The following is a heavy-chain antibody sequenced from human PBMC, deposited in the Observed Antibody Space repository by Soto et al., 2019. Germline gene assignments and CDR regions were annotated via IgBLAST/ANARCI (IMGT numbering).Heavy chain of an antibody. Sequence: QVQLVESGGGVVQPGRSLRLSCAASGFTVSSYGMHWVRQAPGKGLEWVAVIWYDGSNKYYADSVKGRFTISRDNSKNTLYLQMNSLRAEDTAVYYCARDGSSNHYYYYGMDVWGQGTTVTVSS. D-gene: IGHD6-13*01. CDR2: IWYDGSNK. CDR1: GFTVSSYG. J-gene: IGHJ6*02. V-gene: IGHV3-33*01. CDR3: ARDGSSNHYYYYGMDV.